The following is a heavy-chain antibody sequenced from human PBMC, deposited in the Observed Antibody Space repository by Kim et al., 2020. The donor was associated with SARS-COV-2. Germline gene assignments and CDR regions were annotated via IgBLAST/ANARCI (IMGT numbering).Heavy chain of an antibody. V-gene: IGHV4-59*08. D-gene: IGHD4-4*01. Sequence: NYYSGSTNDDPSLKSRVTISVDTSKNQFSLKLSSVTAADTAVYYCARLSNSYGSYYYYMDVWGKGTTVTVSS. CDR3: ARLSNSYGSYYYYMDV. J-gene: IGHJ6*03. CDR2: NYYSGST.